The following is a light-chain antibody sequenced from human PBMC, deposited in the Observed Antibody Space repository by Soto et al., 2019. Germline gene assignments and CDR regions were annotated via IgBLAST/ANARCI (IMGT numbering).Light chain of an antibody. CDR2: KAS. CDR3: QQYNSFLWP. V-gene: IGKV1-5*03. J-gene: IGKJ1*01. Sequence: SRMNKYQKNLSGAVGDIVTITCRASQSISSWLAWYQQKPGKAPKLLIYKASSLESGVPSRFSGSGSGTEFTLTICSLQPDDFASYYCQQYNSFLWPFAQVGKV. CDR1: QSISSW.